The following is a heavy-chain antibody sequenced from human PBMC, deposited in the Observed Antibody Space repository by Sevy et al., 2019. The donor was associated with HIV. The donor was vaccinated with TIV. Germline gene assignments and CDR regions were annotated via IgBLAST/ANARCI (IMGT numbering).Heavy chain of an antibody. CDR3: ARAPAQRIDDFLSAYYTDGMDV. J-gene: IGHJ6*02. D-gene: IGHD3-3*01. V-gene: IGHV3-7*01. CDR2: IKQDGSEE. Sequence: GGSLRLSCAASGFTFSRYWMTWVRQAPENGLEWVATIKQDGSEEYYLDSVKGRFTISRDNAKVSLQMNSLRADDTAVYYCARAPAQRIDDFLSAYYTDGMDVWGQGTTVTVSS. CDR1: GFTFSRYW.